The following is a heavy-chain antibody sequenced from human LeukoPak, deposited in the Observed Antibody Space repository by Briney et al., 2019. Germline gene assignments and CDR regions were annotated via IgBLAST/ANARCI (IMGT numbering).Heavy chain of an antibody. CDR2: IYYSGTT. Sequence: SSETLSLTCAVSGYSISSGYYWGWIRQPPGKGLEWIGSIYYSGTTYYNPSLKSRVTISVDTSKNQFSLKLSSVTAADTAIYYCARRSSGHYKVFDYWGQGTLVTVSS. CDR1: GYSISSGYY. V-gene: IGHV4-38-2*01. J-gene: IGHJ4*02. D-gene: IGHD3-22*01. CDR3: ARRSSGHYKVFDY.